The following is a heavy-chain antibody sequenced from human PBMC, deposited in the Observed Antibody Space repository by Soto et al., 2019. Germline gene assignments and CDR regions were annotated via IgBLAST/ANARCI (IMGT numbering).Heavy chain of an antibody. CDR1: GFTFSSYG. CDR3: AKDLNGSSWTLYYYYYGMDV. V-gene: IGHV3-30*18. CDR2: ISYDGSNK. D-gene: IGHD6-13*01. J-gene: IGHJ6*02. Sequence: GGSLRLSCAASGFTFSSYGMHWVRQAPGKGLEWVAVISYDGSNKYYADSVKGRFTISRDNSKNMLCLQMNSLRAEDTAVYYCAKDLNGSSWTLYYYYYGMDVWGQGTTVTVSS.